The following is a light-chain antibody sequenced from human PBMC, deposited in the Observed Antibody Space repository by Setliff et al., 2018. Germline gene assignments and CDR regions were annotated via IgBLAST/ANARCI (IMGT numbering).Light chain of an antibody. V-gene: IGLV3-1*01. CDR2: QDS. CDR3: QAWDSSTAV. Sequence: SYELTQPPSVSVSPGQTASITCSGDKLGDKYACWYQQKPGQSPVLVXXQDSKRPSGIPERFSGSNSGNTATLTISGTQAMDEADYYCQAWDSSTAVFGGGTK. CDR1: KLGDKY. J-gene: IGLJ3*02.